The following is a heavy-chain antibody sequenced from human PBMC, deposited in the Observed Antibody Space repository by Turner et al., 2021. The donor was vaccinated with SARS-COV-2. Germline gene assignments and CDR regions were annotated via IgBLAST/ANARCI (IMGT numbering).Heavy chain of an antibody. CDR2: IYYSGST. Sequence: QLQLQESGPGLVKPSETLSLTCTVSGGSISSSSYYWGWIRQPPGKGLEWIGSIYYSGSTYYNPSVKSRVTISVDTSKNQFSLKLSSVTAADTAVYYCASESVLRFLEWLSSGPYYGMDVWGQGTTVTVSS. J-gene: IGHJ6*02. D-gene: IGHD3-3*01. CDR1: GGSISSSSYY. CDR3: ASESVLRFLEWLSSGPYYGMDV. V-gene: IGHV4-39*01.